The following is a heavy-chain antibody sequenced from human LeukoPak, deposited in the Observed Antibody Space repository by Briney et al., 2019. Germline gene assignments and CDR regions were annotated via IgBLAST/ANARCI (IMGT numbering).Heavy chain of an antibody. CDR3: AREPQWLVLDY. CDR2: IYYSGST. J-gene: IGHJ4*02. Sequence: SETLSLTCTVSGGSISSYYWSWIRQPPGKGLEWIGYIYYSGSTNYNPSLKSRVTISVDTSKNQFSLKLSSVTAADTAVYYCAREPQWLVLDYWGQGTLVTVSS. D-gene: IGHD6-19*01. CDR1: GGSISSYY. V-gene: IGHV4-59*01.